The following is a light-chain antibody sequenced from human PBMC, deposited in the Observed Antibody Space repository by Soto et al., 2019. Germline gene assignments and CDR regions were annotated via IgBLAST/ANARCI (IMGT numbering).Light chain of an antibody. CDR2: DAS. CDR1: QSVSSY. CDR3: QKRSNWPPWT. J-gene: IGKJ1*01. V-gene: IGKV3-11*01. Sequence: EIVLTQSPATLSLSPRERATLSCSASQSVSSYLAWYQQKPGQTPRLLIYDASNRATGIPATFSGSGSGTDFTLTISRLEPQDFAVYYCQKRSNWPPWTFGQGTKVEIK.